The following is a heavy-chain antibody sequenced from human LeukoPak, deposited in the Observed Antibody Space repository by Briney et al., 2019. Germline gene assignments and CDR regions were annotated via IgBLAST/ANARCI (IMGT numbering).Heavy chain of an antibody. D-gene: IGHD2-2*01. Sequence: SETLSLTCTVSGGSVSSGSYYWSWIRQPPGKGLEWIGYIYYSGSTNYNPSLKSRVTISVDTSKNQFSLKLSSVTAADTAVYYCAGENDGCSSTSCYGWFDPWGQGTLVTVSS. V-gene: IGHV4-61*01. CDR1: GGSVSSGSYY. CDR3: AGENDGCSSTSCYGWFDP. CDR2: IYYSGST. J-gene: IGHJ5*02.